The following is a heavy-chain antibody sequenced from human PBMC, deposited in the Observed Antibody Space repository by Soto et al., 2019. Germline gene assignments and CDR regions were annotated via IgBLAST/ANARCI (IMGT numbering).Heavy chain of an antibody. J-gene: IGHJ4*02. CDR2: IWNDGSEK. CDR1: GFTFSSYG. D-gene: IGHD5-12*01. CDR3: ARDSLGSGYELDY. Sequence: QVQLVESGGGVVQPGRSLRLSCAASGFTFSSYGMHWVRQAPGKGLEWVAVIWNDGSEKYYEDSVKGRFTISRENSKSTLYRQMNSLRDEDTAVYYCARDSLGSGYELDYWGQGPLVTVSS. V-gene: IGHV3-33*01.